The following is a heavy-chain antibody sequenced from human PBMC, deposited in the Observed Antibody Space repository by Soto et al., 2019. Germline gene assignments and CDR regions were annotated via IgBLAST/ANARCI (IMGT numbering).Heavy chain of an antibody. CDR2: IIPILGIA. CDR3: ARDRGYSYGTRYYYYGMDV. Sequence: SVKVSCKASGGTFSSYTISWVRQAPGQGLEWMGRIIPILGIANYAQKFQGRVTITADKSTSTAYMELSSLRSEDTAVYYCARDRGYSYGTRYYYYGMDVWGQGTTVTVSS. D-gene: IGHD5-18*01. CDR1: GGTFSSYT. V-gene: IGHV1-69*04. J-gene: IGHJ6*02.